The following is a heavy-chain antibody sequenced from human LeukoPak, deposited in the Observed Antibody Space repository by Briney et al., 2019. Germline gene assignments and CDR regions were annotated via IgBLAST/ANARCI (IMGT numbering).Heavy chain of an antibody. J-gene: IGHJ6*02. D-gene: IGHD3-22*01. Sequence: GGSLRLSCAASGFTFSSYWMSWVRQAPVKGLEWVANIKQDGSEKYYVDSVKGRFTISRDNAKNSLYLQMNSLRAEDTAVYYCARVDDSSGYYYFYYYYGMDVWGQGTTVTVSS. CDR3: ARVDDSSGYYYFYYYYGMDV. CDR2: IKQDGSEK. CDR1: GFTFSSYW. V-gene: IGHV3-7*01.